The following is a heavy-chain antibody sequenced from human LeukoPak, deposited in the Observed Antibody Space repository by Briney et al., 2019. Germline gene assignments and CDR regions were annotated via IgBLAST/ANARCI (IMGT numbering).Heavy chain of an antibody. V-gene: IGHV3-33*05. J-gene: IGHJ4*02. D-gene: IGHD3-22*01. Sequence: GWSLRLSCAASGFTFSAYGMHWVRQAPGKGLEWVAAIKYDGSKAYYGDSVKGRLSISRDNSKNMLSLQMNSLRAEDTAVYHCARDADTSGHSSHFDYWGQGTLVTVSS. CDR1: GFTFSAYG. CDR3: ARDADTSGHSSHFDY. CDR2: IKYDGSKA.